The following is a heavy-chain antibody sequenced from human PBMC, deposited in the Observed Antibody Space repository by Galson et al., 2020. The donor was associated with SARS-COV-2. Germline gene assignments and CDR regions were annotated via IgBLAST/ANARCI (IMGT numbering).Heavy chain of an antibody. D-gene: IGHD3-22*01. CDR3: ARDPYDSSGVDAFDI. CDR1: GGSFSGYY. CDR2: INHSGST. J-gene: IGHJ3*02. Sequence: SETLSLPCAVYGGSFSGYYWSWIRQPPGKGLEWIGEINHSGSTNYNPSLKSRVTISVDTSKNQFSLKLSSVTAADTAVYYCARDPYDSSGVDAFDIWGQGTMVTVSS. V-gene: IGHV4-34*01.